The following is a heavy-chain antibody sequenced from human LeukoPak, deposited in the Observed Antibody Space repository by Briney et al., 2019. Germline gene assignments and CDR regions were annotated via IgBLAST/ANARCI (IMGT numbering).Heavy chain of an antibody. CDR2: IVYSGTT. Sequence: PSETLSLTCTVSGGSITINNYYCAWIRQPPGQGLEWIGSIVYSGTTYYGPSLKSRVTISVDTSKNQFSLHLISVTAADTAVYYCARHEVHPNFDSWGQRTLVTVSS. CDR1: GGSITINNYY. V-gene: IGHV4-39*01. J-gene: IGHJ4*02. CDR3: ARHEVHPNFDS.